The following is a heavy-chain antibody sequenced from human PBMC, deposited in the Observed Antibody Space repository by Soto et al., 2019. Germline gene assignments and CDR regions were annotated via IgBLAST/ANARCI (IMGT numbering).Heavy chain of an antibody. CDR2: ISAYNGNT. CDR1: GYTFTSYG. D-gene: IGHD3-3*01. V-gene: IGHV1-18*01. CDR3: ARDRAPYYDFWSGYRPHYYYYGMDV. J-gene: IGHJ6*02. Sequence: ALVKVSCKASGYTFTSYGISWVRQAPGQGLEWMGWISAYNGNTNYAQKLQGRVTMTTDTSTSTAYMELRSLRSDDTAVYYCARDRAPYYDFWSGYRPHYYYYGMDVWGQGTTVTVSS.